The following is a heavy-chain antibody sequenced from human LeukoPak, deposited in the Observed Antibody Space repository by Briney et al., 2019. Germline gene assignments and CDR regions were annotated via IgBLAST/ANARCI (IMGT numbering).Heavy chain of an antibody. CDR2: ISSSSSYI. CDR1: GFTFSSYS. CDR3: ARTDSSGWSLTERLGPYYYYGMDV. Sequence: GGSLRLSCAASGFTFSSYSMNWVRQAPGKGLEWVSSISSSSSYIYYADSVKGRFTISRDNAKNSLYLQMNSLRAEDTAVYYCARTDSSGWSLTERLGPYYYYGMDVWGQGTTVTVSS. D-gene: IGHD6-19*01. V-gene: IGHV3-21*01. J-gene: IGHJ6*02.